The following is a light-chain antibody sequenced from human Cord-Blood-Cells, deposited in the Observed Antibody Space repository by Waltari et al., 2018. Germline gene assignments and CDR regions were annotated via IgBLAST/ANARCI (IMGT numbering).Light chain of an antibody. V-gene: IGLV2-14*01. CDR3: SSYTSSSTWV. J-gene: IGLJ3*02. Sequence: QSALTQPASVSGSPGQSITIYCTGTRSDVGGYNYVSCYQQHPGKAPKLMIYDVSNRPSGVSNRFAGSKSGNTASLTISGLQAEDEADYYCSSYTSSSTWVFGGGTKLTVL. CDR2: DVS. CDR1: RSDVGGYNY.